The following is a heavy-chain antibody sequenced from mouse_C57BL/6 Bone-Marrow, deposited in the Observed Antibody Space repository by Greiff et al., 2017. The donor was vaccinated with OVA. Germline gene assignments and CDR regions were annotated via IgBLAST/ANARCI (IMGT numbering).Heavy chain of an antibody. V-gene: IGHV14-4*01. J-gene: IGHJ2*01. CDR3: TSHGNFDY. Sequence: VQLQQSGAELVRPGASVKLSCTASGFNIKDDYMHWVKQRPEQGLEWIGWIDPENGDTEYASKFQGKATITADTSSNTAYLQLSSLTSEATAVYYCTSHGNFDYWGQGTTLTVSS. CDR2: IDPENGDT. D-gene: IGHD2-1*01. CDR1: GFNIKDDY.